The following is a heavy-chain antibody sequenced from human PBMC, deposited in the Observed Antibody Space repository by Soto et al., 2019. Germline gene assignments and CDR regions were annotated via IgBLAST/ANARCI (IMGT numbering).Heavy chain of an antibody. Sequence: QVQLVESGGGVVQTGRSLRLSCAASGFTFSSYGMHWVRQAPGKGLEWVAVIWYDGSNKYYADSVKGRFTISRDNSKYTLYLQMNSLRAEDTAVYYCARRWGYDAFDIWGKGTMATVSS. CDR2: IWYDGSNK. D-gene: IGHD3-16*01. CDR1: GFTFSSYG. CDR3: ARRWGYDAFDI. V-gene: IGHV3-33*01. J-gene: IGHJ3*02.